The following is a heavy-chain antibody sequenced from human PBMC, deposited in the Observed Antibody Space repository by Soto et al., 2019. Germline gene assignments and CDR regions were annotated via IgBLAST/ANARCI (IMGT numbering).Heavy chain of an antibody. CDR3: ARRVIVVVAAAEYNWFDP. CDR1: GGSISSYY. CDR2: IYYSGST. J-gene: IGHJ5*02. V-gene: IGHV4-59*01. Sequence: SETLSLTCTVSGGSISSYYWTWIRQPPGKGLEWIGYIYYSGSTNYNPSLKSRVTISVDTSKNQFSLKLSSVTAADTAVYYCARRVIVVVAAAEYNWFDPWGQGTLVTVSS. D-gene: IGHD2-2*01.